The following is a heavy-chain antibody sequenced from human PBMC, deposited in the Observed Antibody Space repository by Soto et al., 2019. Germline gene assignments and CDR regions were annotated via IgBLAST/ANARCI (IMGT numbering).Heavy chain of an antibody. CDR1: GFSLSNTRMG. Sequence: SGPTLVNPTETLTLTCTVSGFSLSNTRMGVSWIRQPPGKALQWLAHIFSNDAKSYSTSLKSRLTISKDTSKSQVVLTMTNMDPVDTATYYCVRMDLGYCSGGDCYSFDFWGQGTLVT. J-gene: IGHJ4*02. CDR2: IFSNDAK. V-gene: IGHV2-26*01. CDR3: VRMDLGYCSGGDCYSFDF. D-gene: IGHD2-15*01.